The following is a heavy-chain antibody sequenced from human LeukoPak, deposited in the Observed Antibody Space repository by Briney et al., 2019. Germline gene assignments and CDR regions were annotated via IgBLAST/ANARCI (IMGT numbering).Heavy chain of an antibody. Sequence: GGSLRLSCAASGFTSSSYAMHWVRQAPGKGLEWVAVISYDGSNKYYADSVKGRFTISRDNSKNTLYLQMNSLRAEDTAVYYCATCRCPEAAFQHWGQGTLVTVSS. CDR3: ATCRCPEAAFQH. CDR1: GFTSSSYA. D-gene: IGHD6-19*01. V-gene: IGHV3-30*04. J-gene: IGHJ1*01. CDR2: ISYDGSNK.